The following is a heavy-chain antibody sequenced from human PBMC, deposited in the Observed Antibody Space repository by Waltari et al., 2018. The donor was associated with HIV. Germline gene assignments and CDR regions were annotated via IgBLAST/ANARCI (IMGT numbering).Heavy chain of an antibody. CDR1: GGSISSYY. D-gene: IGHD2-21*02. CDR3: ARLLHYYYGMDV. J-gene: IGHJ6*02. V-gene: IGHV4-59*08. Sequence: QVQLQESGPGLVKPSETLSLTCTVSGGSISSYYWSWIRQPPGKGLEWIGYIYYSGSTNYNPSLKSRVTISVDTSKNQFSLKLSSVTAADTAVYYCARLLHYYYGMDVWGQGTTVTVSS. CDR2: IYYSGST.